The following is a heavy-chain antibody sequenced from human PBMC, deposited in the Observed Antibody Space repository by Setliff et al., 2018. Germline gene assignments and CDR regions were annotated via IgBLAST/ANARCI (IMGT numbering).Heavy chain of an antibody. J-gene: IGHJ4*01. Sequence: ASVKVSCKASGYTFTNFGITWVRQAPGQGLEWMGWINNNNFNTNYAQKLQGRVTMAIDTSTSTAYMELRSLRSDDTAVYYCARINFYESSGYYYAPDFWGHGTLVTVSS. CDR2: INNNNFNT. D-gene: IGHD3-22*01. CDR3: ARINFYESSGYYYAPDF. V-gene: IGHV1-18*01. CDR1: GYTFTNFG.